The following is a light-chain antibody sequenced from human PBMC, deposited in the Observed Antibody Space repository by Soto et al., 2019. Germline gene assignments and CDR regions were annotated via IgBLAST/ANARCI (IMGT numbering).Light chain of an antibody. CDR3: QSYDNSLSGYVV. V-gene: IGLV2-8*01. CDR2: GVT. CDR1: GSDIGAYNF. Sequence: QSALAQPPSASGSPGQSVTISCTGSGSDIGAYNFVSWYQQHPGKAPKLMIFGVTERPSGVPDRFSGSKSGTSVSLAITGLQAEDEADYYCQSYDNSLSGYVVFGGGTKVTVL. J-gene: IGLJ2*01.